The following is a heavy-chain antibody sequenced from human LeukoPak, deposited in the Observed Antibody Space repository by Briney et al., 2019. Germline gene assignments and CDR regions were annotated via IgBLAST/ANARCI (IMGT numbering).Heavy chain of an antibody. CDR3: ARDNYDSSGPYYFDY. V-gene: IGHV3-21*01. Sequence: GGSLRLPCAASGFTFSGYSMNWVRQAPGKGLEWVSFISSSSIYIYYADSVEGRFTVSRDNARNSLYLQMNSLRAEDTAVYYCARDNYDSSGPYYFDYWGQGTLVTVSS. CDR2: ISSSSIYI. J-gene: IGHJ4*02. CDR1: GFTFSGYS. D-gene: IGHD3-22*01.